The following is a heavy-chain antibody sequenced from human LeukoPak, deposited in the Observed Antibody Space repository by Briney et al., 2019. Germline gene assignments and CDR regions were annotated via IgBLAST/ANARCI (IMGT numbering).Heavy chain of an antibody. D-gene: IGHD4-11*01. CDR2: IIPIFGTA. Sequence: GSSVKASCKASGGTFSSYAISWVRQAPGQGLEWMGGIIPIFGTANYAQKFQGRVTITTDESTSTAYMELSSLRSEDTAVYYCARDGGGKTTAYAFDIWGQGTMVTVSS. CDR3: ARDGGGKTTAYAFDI. J-gene: IGHJ3*02. CDR1: GGTFSSYA. V-gene: IGHV1-69*05.